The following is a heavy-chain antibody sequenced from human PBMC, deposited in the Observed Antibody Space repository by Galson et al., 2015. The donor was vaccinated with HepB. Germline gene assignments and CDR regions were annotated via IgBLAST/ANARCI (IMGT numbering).Heavy chain of an antibody. CDR3: ANDAAPATGSRSFDD. CDR2: ISDSGDNT. V-gene: IGHV3-23*01. D-gene: IGHD1-14*01. J-gene: IGHJ4*02. CDR1: GFTFSNYS. Sequence: SLRLSCAASGFTFSNYSITWVRQAPGQGLEWVSAISDSGDNTYYADSVRGRFTISRDNSKNTLYLQMNGLTADDTAVYFCANDAAPATGSRSFDDCCQGTLFTVSS.